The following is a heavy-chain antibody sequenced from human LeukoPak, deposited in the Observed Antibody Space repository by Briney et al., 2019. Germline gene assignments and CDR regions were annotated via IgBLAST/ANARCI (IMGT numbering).Heavy chain of an antibody. CDR2: ISSSSSYI. V-gene: IGHV3-21*01. Sequence: GGSLRLSCAASGFTFGSYSMNWVRQAPGKGLEWVSSISSSSSYIYYADSVKGRFTISRDNAKNSLYLQMNSLRAEDTAVYYCARGTDYCSSTSCPGDYWGQGTLVTVSS. D-gene: IGHD2-2*01. CDR1: GFTFGSYS. J-gene: IGHJ4*02. CDR3: ARGTDYCSSTSCPGDY.